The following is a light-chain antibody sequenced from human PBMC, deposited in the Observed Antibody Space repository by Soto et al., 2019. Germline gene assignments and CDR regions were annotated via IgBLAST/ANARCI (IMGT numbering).Light chain of an antibody. J-gene: IGKJ1*01. CDR1: QSISRR. CDR3: QQYNTFLWT. V-gene: IGKV1-5*03. Sequence: DIQLTQSPSPLSASVGDRVTITCRASQSISRRLAWYQQKPGQAPKVLIYKASTLEIGVPSRFSCSGSGTEFTLTISSLQPDDFATYYCQQYNTFLWTFGQGTKVEIK. CDR2: KAS.